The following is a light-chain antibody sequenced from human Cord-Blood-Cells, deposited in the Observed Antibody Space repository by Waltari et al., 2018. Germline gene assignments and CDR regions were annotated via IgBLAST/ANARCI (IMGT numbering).Light chain of an antibody. J-gene: IGLJ3*02. CDR1: SLRSDY. CDR2: GKH. V-gene: IGLV3-19*01. CDR3: NTRDSIGNHWV. Sequence: SSELPQDPAVSVAFGQTVRITCQGDSLRSDYASWYQQKPEQAPVLVIYGKHNRPSGIPDRFSGSSSGNTASLTITGAQAEEEADYYCNTRDSIGNHWVFGGGTKLTVL.